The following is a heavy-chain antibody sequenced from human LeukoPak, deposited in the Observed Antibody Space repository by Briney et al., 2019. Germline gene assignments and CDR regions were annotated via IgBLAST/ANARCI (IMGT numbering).Heavy chain of an antibody. CDR1: GGSFSGYY. D-gene: IGHD3-3*01. V-gene: IGHV4-30-4*08. J-gene: IGHJ4*02. CDR2: IYYSGST. CDR3: ASYDFWSGYYGY. Sequence: PSETLSLTCAVYGGSFSGYYWSWIRQPPGKGLEWIGYIYYSGSTYYNPSLKSRVTISVDTSKNQFSLKLSSLTAADTAVYYCASYDFWSGYYGYWGQGTLVTVSS.